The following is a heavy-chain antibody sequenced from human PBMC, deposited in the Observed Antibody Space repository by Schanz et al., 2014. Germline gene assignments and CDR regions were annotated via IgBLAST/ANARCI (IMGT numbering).Heavy chain of an antibody. V-gene: IGHV4-34*01. CDR3: ARGPDSPSADVTRGRRRYYFDY. CDR1: GLTFTNYA. D-gene: IGHD1-26*01. J-gene: IGHJ4*02. Sequence: VQLLESGGGLVHPGGSLRLSCAASGLTFTNYAMTWIRQPPGKGLEWIGEINHSGSTNYNPSLKSRVTISVDTSKNQFSLKRSSVTAADTAVYYCARGPDSPSADVTRGRRRYYFDYWGQGTLVTVSS. CDR2: INHSGST.